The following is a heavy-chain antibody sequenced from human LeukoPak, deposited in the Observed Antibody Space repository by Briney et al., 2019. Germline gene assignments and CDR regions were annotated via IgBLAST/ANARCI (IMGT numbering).Heavy chain of an antibody. Sequence: NPSETLSLTCTVSGGSIISNYWSWIRQPAGKGLEWIGRIYTSGSTNYNPSLRSRVTMSVDTSKNQFSLNLSSVTAADTAVYYCARDNNVWGSYRKFDPWGQGTLVTVSS. CDR1: GGSIISNY. J-gene: IGHJ5*02. CDR2: IYTSGST. D-gene: IGHD3-16*02. CDR3: ARDNNVWGSYRKFDP. V-gene: IGHV4-4*07.